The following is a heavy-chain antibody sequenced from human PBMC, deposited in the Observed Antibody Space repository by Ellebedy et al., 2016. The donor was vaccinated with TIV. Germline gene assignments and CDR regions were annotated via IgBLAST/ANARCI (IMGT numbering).Heavy chain of an antibody. Sequence: GGSLRLSCAASGFTFSSYSMNWVRQAPGKGLEWVSYISSSSSYIHDADSVKGRFTISRDNAKNTLYLQINSLRTEDTAVYYCARASFYDVDLSGWYFDLWGRGTLVTVAS. D-gene: IGHD3-10*02. CDR1: GFTFSSYS. V-gene: IGHV3-21*05. CDR3: ARASFYDVDLSGWYFDL. CDR2: ISSSSSYI. J-gene: IGHJ2*01.